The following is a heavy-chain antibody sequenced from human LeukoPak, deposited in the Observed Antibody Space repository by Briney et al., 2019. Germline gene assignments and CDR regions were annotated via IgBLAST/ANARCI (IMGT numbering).Heavy chain of an antibody. CDR3: ARDTVVTEAEYFQH. D-gene: IGHD4-23*01. J-gene: IGHJ1*01. V-gene: IGHV3-30*02. CDR2: IRYDGSNK. Sequence: GSLRLSCAASGFTSSTFGMHWVRQAPGKGLEWVAFIRYDGSNKYYADSAKGRFTISRDNSKNTLYLQMNSLRSDDTAVYYCARDTVVTEAEYFQHWGQGTLVTVSS. CDR1: GFTSSTFG.